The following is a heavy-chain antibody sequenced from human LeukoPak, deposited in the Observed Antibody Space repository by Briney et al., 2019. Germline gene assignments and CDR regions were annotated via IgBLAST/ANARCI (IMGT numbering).Heavy chain of an antibody. V-gene: IGHV6-1*01. CDR3: ARDYSGSWFRPPYYFDY. D-gene: IGHD6-13*01. CDR1: GDSVSSNSAA. J-gene: IGHJ4*02. Sequence: SRTLSLTCAISGDSVSSNSAAWNWIRQPPSRGLEWLGRTYYRSKWYNDYAVSVKSRITINPDTSKNQFSLQLNSVTPEDTAVYYCARDYSGSWFRPPYYFDYWGQGTLVTVSS. CDR2: TYYRSKWYN.